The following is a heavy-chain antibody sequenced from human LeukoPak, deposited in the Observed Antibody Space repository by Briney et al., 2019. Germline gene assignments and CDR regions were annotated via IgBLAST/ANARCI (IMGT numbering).Heavy chain of an antibody. J-gene: IGHJ2*01. CDR1: GASISTGTSY. CDR2: IYHSGYT. V-gene: IGHV4-39*02. D-gene: IGHD3-22*01. CDR3: VRDTQMYYFDSGGLGHFDF. Sequence: PSEALSLTCNVSGASISTGTSYWGWIRQPPGRGLEWIGSIYHSGYTYYNPSLKSRVTISVDTSKNQFSLKLSSLTAADTAVYYWVRDTQMYYFDSGGLGHFDFWGRGTLVTVSS.